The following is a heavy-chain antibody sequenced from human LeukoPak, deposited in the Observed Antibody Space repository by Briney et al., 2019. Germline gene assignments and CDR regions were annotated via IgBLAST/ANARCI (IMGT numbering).Heavy chain of an antibody. CDR1: GGSISSSSYY. J-gene: IGHJ4*02. V-gene: IGHV4-39*07. D-gene: IGHD3-3*01. Sequence: PSETLSLTCTVSGGSISSSSYYWGWIRQPPGKGLEWIGSIYHSGSTYYNPSLKSRVTISVDTSKNQFSLKLSSVTAADTAVYYCASRYYDFWSGYSAFDYWGQGTLVTVSS. CDR2: IYHSGST. CDR3: ASRYYDFWSGYSAFDY.